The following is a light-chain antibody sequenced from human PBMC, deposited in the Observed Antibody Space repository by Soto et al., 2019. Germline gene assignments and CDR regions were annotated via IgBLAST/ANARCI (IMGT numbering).Light chain of an antibody. Sequence: SYELTQPPSVSVSLGQTASITCSGDELGDKYACWYQQKPGQSPVLVIYQDTKRPSGIPERFFGSNSGNTATLTISGTQAMDEADYYCQAWDSSTVVFGGGTKLTVL. CDR3: QAWDSSTVV. CDR1: ELGDKY. CDR2: QDT. V-gene: IGLV3-1*01. J-gene: IGLJ2*01.